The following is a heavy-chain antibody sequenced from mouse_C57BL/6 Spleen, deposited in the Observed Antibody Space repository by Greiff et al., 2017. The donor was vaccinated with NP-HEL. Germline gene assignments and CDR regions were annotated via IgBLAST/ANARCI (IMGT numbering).Heavy chain of an antibody. V-gene: IGHV5-9*01. CDR1: GFTFSSYT. D-gene: IGHD2-1*01. J-gene: IGHJ4*01. CDR2: ISGGGGNT. CDR3: ARHGGNYFTSYAMDY. Sequence: EVKLVESGGGLVKPGGSLKLSCAASGFTFSSYTMSWVRQTPEKRLEWVATISGGGGNTYYPDSVKGRFTISRDNAKNTLYLQMSSLRSEDTALYYCARHGGNYFTSYAMDYWGQGTSVTVSS.